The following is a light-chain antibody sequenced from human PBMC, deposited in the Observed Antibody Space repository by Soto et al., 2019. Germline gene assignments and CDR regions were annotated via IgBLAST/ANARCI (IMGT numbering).Light chain of an antibody. J-gene: IGKJ1*01. CDR2: DAS. Sequence: EFLLTQSPGTLSLSPGERATLSCRASQTVRNNYLAWYQQKPGQAPRLLIYDASSRATGIPDRLSGGGSGTDFTLTISRMEPEDFAVYYCQQYGSSPTFGQGTKVDIK. CDR1: QTVRNNY. CDR3: QQYGSSPT. V-gene: IGKV3-20*01.